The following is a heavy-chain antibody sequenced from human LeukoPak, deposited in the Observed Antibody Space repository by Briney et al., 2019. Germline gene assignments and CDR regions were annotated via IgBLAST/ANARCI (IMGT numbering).Heavy chain of an antibody. J-gene: IGHJ6*02. CDR3: ARSPPTAYYYYYGMDV. CDR2: IGTAGDT. V-gene: IGHV3-13*01. Sequence: GGSLRLSCAASGFTFSSYDMHWVRQATGNGLEWVSAIGTAGDTYYPGSVKGRFTISRENAKNSLYLQMNSLRAGDTAVYYCARSPPTAYYYYYGMDVWGQGTTVTVSS. CDR1: GFTFSSYD. D-gene: IGHD4-17*01.